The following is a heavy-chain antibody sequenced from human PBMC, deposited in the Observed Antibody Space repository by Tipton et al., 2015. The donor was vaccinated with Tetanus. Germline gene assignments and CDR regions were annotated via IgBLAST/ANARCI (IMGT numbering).Heavy chain of an antibody. CDR1: GGSISSSSYY. CDR2: IYYSGST. CDR3: ASTIESAAANWYFDL. J-gene: IGHJ2*01. Sequence: TLSLTCTVSGGSISSSSYYWGWIRQPPGKGLEWIGSIYYSGSTYYNPSLKSRVTISVDTSKNQFSLKLSSVTAADTAVYYCASTIESAAANWYFDLWGRGPLVTVPS. D-gene: IGHD2-2*01. V-gene: IGHV4-39*01.